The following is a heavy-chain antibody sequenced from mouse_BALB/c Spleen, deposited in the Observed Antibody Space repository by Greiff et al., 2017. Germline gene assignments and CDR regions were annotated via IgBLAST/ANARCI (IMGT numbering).Heavy chain of an antibody. CDR1: GYTFTDYW. J-gene: IGHJ4*01. CDR2: IDTSDSYT. V-gene: IGHV1-69*01. Sequence: QVQLQQSGAELVMPGASVKMSCKASGYTFTDYWMHWVKQRPGQGLEWIGAIDTSDSYTSYNQKFKGKATLTVDESSSTAYMQLSSLTSEDSAVYYCARGDYAMDYWGQGTSVTVSS. CDR3: ARGDYAMDY.